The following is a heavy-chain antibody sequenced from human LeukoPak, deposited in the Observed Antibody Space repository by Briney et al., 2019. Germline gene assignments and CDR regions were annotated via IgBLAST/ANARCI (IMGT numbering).Heavy chain of an antibody. CDR1: GFTFNNYG. V-gene: IGHV3-30*02. CDR2: IGFDGSNK. CDR3: AKDRRGSSWYYFDY. J-gene: IGHJ4*02. Sequence: GGSLRLSCAASGFTFNNYGMHWVRQAPGKGLEWVAFIGFDGSNKYYADSVKGRFTISRDSSKNTLYLQMNSLRVEDTAVYYCAKDRRGSSWYYFDYWGQGTLVTVSS. D-gene: IGHD6-13*01.